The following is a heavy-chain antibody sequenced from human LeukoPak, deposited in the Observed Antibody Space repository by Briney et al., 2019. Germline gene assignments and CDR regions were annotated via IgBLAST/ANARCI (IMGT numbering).Heavy chain of an antibody. D-gene: IGHD4-23*01. CDR3: AADENSDDAFDI. V-gene: IGHV1-58*01. Sequence: GWIVVGSGNTNYAQKFQERVTITRDMSTSTAYMELSSLRSEDTAVYYCAADENSDDAFDIWGQGTMVTVSS. J-gene: IGHJ3*02. CDR2: IVVGSGNT.